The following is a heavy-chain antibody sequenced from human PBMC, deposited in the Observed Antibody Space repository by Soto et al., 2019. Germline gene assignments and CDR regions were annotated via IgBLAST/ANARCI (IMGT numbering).Heavy chain of an antibody. V-gene: IGHV1-46*01. CDR1: GNSFTTYY. CDR2: INPSGGRT. Sequence: ASVKVSCKASGNSFTTYYMHWVRQAPGQGLEWMGIINPSGGRTTYAQKFQGRVNMTRDTSTSTFHMELSSLTSEDTAVYYCAGLYHYDSSGYYDYWGQGTLVTVSS. CDR3: AGLYHYDSSGYYDY. J-gene: IGHJ4*02. D-gene: IGHD3-22*01.